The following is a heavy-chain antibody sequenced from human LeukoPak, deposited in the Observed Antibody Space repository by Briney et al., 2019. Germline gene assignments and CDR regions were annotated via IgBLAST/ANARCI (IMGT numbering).Heavy chain of an antibody. V-gene: IGHV1-69*05. Sequence: ASVKVSCKASGGTFSSYAISWARQAPGQGLEWMGGIIPIFGTANYAQKFRGRVTITTDESTSTAYMELSSLRSEDTAVYYCAREATYCGGDCYDYWGQGTLVTVSS. CDR2: IIPIFGTA. CDR3: AREATYCGGDCYDY. D-gene: IGHD2-21*02. CDR1: GGTFSSYA. J-gene: IGHJ4*02.